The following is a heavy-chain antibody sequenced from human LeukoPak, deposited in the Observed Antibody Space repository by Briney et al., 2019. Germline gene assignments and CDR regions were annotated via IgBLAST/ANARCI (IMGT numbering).Heavy chain of an antibody. V-gene: IGHV3-9*01. CDR1: GFTFDDYA. D-gene: IGHD6-13*01. CDR2: ISWNSGSI. CDR3: AKDIGAAEGGFDY. Sequence: GGSLRLPCAASGFTFDDYAMHWVRQAPGKGLEWVSGISWNSGSIGYADSVKGRFTISRDNAKNSLYLQMNSLRAEDTALYYCAKDIGAAEGGFDYWGQGTLVTVSS. J-gene: IGHJ4*02.